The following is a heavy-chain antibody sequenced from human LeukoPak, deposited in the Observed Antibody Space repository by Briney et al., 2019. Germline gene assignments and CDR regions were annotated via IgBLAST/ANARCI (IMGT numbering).Heavy chain of an antibody. V-gene: IGHV3-74*01. CDR3: ARVGSSWYDAFVI. Sequence: GGSLRLSCAASGFTFSSYWMHWVRQAPGKGLVWVSRINSDRSSTSYADSVKGRFTISRDNAKNALYLQMNSLRAEDTAVYYCARVGSSWYDAFVIWGQGTMVTVSS. CDR2: INSDRSST. CDR1: GFTFSSYW. D-gene: IGHD6-13*01. J-gene: IGHJ3*02.